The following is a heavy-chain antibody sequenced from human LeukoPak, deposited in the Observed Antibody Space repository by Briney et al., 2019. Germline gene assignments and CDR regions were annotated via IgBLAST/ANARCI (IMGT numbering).Heavy chain of an antibody. Sequence: SETLSLTCTVSGGSISSGYYYWTWIRQPPGQGLECIGYIYYSGSTYNNPSLKSRVTISVDTSKNQFSLKLSSVTAADTAVYYCARVYYYDSSGYLDYWGQGTLVTVSS. CDR3: ARVYYYDSSGYLDY. D-gene: IGHD3-22*01. V-gene: IGHV4-30-4*01. J-gene: IGHJ4*02. CDR2: IYYSGST. CDR1: GGSISSGYYY.